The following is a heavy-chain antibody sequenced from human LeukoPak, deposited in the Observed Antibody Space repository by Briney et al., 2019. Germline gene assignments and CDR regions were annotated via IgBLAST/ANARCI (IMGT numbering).Heavy chain of an antibody. Sequence: ASVKVSCKASGYTFTSYGISWVRQAPGQGLEGMGWISAYNGNTNYAQKLQGRVTMTTDTSTSTAYMELRSLRSDDTAVYYCARKRCSGGSCYFDYWGQGTLVTVSS. CDR2: ISAYNGNT. CDR3: ARKRCSGGSCYFDY. D-gene: IGHD2-15*01. CDR1: GYTFTSYG. V-gene: IGHV1-18*01. J-gene: IGHJ4*02.